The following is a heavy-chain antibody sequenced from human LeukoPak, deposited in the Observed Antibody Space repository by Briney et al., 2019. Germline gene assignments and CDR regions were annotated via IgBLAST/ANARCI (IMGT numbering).Heavy chain of an antibody. CDR3: VKHISAAGIPLHY. CDR1: GFTFTSYS. Sequence: GGSLRLSCSASGFTFTSYSMHWFRQAPGKRLEYVSAISSDGGSTYYADSVKGRFTISRDNSKYTLFLQMSSLRTDDTAVYYCVKHISAAGIPLHYWGQGTLVTVSS. CDR2: ISSDGGST. V-gene: IGHV3-64D*06. D-gene: IGHD6-13*01. J-gene: IGHJ4*02.